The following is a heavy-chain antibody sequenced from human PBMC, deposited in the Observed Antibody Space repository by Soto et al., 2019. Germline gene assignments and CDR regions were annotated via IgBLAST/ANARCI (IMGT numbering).Heavy chain of an antibody. V-gene: IGHV3-23*01. D-gene: IGHD1-26*01. CDR3: AKLRGWLGVGATTGMEFFS. J-gene: IGHJ5*02. CDR2: ITGTSVRT. CDR1: GFTFTTYA. Sequence: EVQLLESGGGVVQPGGSLRLSCAASGFTFTTYAMSWVRQAPGKGLEWVSGITGTSVRTYYADSVQGRFTISRDNSKNSLFLQMHSLRAEDSALYFCAKLRGWLGVGATTGMEFFSWGQGTLVTVSS.